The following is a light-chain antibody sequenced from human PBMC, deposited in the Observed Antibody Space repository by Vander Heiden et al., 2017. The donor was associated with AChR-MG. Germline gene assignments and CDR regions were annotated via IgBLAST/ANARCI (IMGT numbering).Light chain of an antibody. J-gene: IGLJ2*01. V-gene: IGLV2-14*01. CDR2: DVS. Sequence: QSALTQPASVSGSPGQSITIPCTGTSSDVGGYNYVSWYQQHPGKAPKLMIYDVSNRPSGVANRFSGSKSGNTASLTISGLQAEDEAEYYCSSHTSSSTRVFGGGTKLTVL. CDR3: SSHTSSSTRV. CDR1: SSDVGGYNY.